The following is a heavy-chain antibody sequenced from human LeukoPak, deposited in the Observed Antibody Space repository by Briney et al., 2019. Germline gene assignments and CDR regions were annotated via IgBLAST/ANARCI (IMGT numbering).Heavy chain of an antibody. CDR2: IYYSGSP. D-gene: IGHD3-3*01. CDR3: ARVNYDFWSGYYWTYYFDY. V-gene: IGHV4-59*01. Sequence: SETLSLTCTVSGGSISSYYWSWLRQPPGKGLEWIGYIYYSGSPNYNPSLKSRVTISVDTSQNPFSLKLRSVTAADTAVYYCARVNYDFWSGYYWTYYFDYWGQGTLVTVSS. CDR1: GGSISSYY. J-gene: IGHJ4*02.